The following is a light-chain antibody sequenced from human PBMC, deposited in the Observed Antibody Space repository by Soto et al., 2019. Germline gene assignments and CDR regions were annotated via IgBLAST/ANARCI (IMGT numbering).Light chain of an antibody. Sequence: DIQMTQSPSTLSASLGDRVTISCRASQSMSTWLAWYQQKPGKAPKVLIYDASTLESGVPSRFSDSGSGTDFTLTISSLQPEDFATYYCQQLESYPSTFGGGTKVDIK. CDR3: QQLESYPST. J-gene: IGKJ4*02. CDR1: QSMSTW. V-gene: IGKV1-5*01. CDR2: DAS.